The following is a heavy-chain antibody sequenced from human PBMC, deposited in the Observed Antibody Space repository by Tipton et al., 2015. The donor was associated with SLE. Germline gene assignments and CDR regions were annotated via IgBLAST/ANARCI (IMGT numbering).Heavy chain of an antibody. D-gene: IGHD3-3*01. Sequence: TLSLTCTVSGGSISSSSFYLAWIRQTPGKGLEWIGSEWLDMFSSGSTSYNPSLKSRVTISLDTSKTQFSLKLTSVTAADTAVYYCARDPYDSWSDYQATFDYWGQGTLVTVSP. CDR2: EWLDMFSSGST. CDR3: ARDPYDSWSDYQATFDY. CDR1: GGSISSSSFY. J-gene: IGHJ4*02. V-gene: IGHV4-39*07.